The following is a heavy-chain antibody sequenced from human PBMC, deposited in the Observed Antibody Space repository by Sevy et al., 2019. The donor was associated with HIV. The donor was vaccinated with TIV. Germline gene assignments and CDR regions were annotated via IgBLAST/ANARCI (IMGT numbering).Heavy chain of an antibody. CDR1: GGSISSGSYY. V-gene: IGHV4-61*02. D-gene: IGHD3-10*01. J-gene: IGHJ5*02. CDR2: IYTSGST. Sequence: SETLSLTCTVSGGSISSGSYYWSWIRQPAGKGLEWIGRIYTSGSTNYNPSLKSRVTISVDTSKNQFSLKLSSVTAADTAVYYCARDSLYYYGSGSYYMFEHWGQGSLVTVSS. CDR3: ARDSLYYYGSGSYYMFEH.